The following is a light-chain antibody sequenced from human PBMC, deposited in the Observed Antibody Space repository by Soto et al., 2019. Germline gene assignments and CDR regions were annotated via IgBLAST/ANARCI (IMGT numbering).Light chain of an antibody. CDR1: ASNIGSNP. V-gene: IGLV1-44*01. CDR2: SSS. J-gene: IGLJ2*01. CDR3: AAWDVSLNVVV. Sequence: QSVVTQPPSASGTPGQRVTISCSGSASNIGSNPVNWYQQLPGTAPKLLIYSSSHRPSGVPDRISGSKSGTSASLAISGLQSGDEADYYCAAWDVSLNVVVFGGGTKFT.